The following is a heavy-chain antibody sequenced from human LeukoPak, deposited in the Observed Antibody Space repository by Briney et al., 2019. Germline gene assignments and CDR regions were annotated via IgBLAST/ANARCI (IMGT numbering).Heavy chain of an antibody. J-gene: IGHJ2*01. CDR2: IYYSGST. D-gene: IGHD3-10*01. CDR3: ARARRMVRGVIDAITSGPNNWYFDL. CDR1: GGSISSGGYY. V-gene: IGHV4-31*03. Sequence: SETLSLTCTVSGGSISSGGYYWSWIRQHPGKGLEWIGYIYYSGSTYYNPSLKSRVTMSVDTSKNQFSLKLSSVTAADTAVYYCARARRMVRGVIDAITSGPNNWYFDLWGRGTLVTVSS.